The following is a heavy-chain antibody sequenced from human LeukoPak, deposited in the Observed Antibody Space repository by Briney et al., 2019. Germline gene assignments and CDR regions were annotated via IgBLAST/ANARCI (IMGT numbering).Heavy chain of an antibody. V-gene: IGHV3-15*01. Sequence: GGSLRLSCAASGFPFSNAWMSWVRQAPGKGLEWVGRMKSRVDGGTADYTAPVKGRFTISRDDSENTLHLQMDNLKSEDTAVYYCTTNTLTYYIFDYWGQGTLVTVSS. CDR2: MKSRVDGGTA. CDR3: TTNTLTYYIFDY. J-gene: IGHJ4*02. D-gene: IGHD1-26*01. CDR1: GFPFSNAW.